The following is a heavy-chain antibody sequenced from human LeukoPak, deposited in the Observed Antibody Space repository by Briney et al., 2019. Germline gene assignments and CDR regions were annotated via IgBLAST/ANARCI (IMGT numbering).Heavy chain of an antibody. Sequence: GGSLRLSCAASGFTFSSYGMHWVRQAPGKGLEWVAFIRYDGSNKYYADSVKGRFTISRDNSKNTLYLQMNSLRAEDTALYYCAKDDWKYQLLFRSCFDYWGQGTLVTVSS. CDR3: AKDDWKYQLLFRSCFDY. V-gene: IGHV3-30*02. CDR2: IRYDGSNK. CDR1: GFTFSSYG. D-gene: IGHD2-2*01. J-gene: IGHJ4*02.